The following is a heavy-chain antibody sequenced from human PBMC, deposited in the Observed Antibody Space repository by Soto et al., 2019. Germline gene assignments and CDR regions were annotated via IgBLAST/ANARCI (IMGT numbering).Heavy chain of an antibody. D-gene: IGHD3-10*01. CDR1: GFTFSSYW. V-gene: IGHV3-7*01. CDR3: ARDSELLWFGESPVDYYMDV. Sequence: PGGSLRLSCAASGFTFSSYWMSWVRQAPGKGLEWVANLKQDGSEKYYVDFVKGRFTISRDNAKNSLYLQMNSLRAEDTAVYYCARDSELLWFGESPVDYYMDVWGKGTTVTVSS. J-gene: IGHJ6*03. CDR2: LKQDGSEK.